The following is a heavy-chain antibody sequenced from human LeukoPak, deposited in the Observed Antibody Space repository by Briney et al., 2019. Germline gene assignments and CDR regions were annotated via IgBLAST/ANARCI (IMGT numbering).Heavy chain of an antibody. CDR2: ISSSGSTI. Sequence: GGSLRLSCAASGFTFSDYYMSWIRQAPGKGLEWVSYISSSGSTIYYADSVKGRFTISRDNAKNSLYLQMNSLRAEDTALYYCAKGGQPEPYYYYYYMDVWGKGTTVTISS. CDR3: AKGGQPEPYYYYYYMDV. D-gene: IGHD1-14*01. CDR1: GFTFSDYY. J-gene: IGHJ6*03. V-gene: IGHV3-11*01.